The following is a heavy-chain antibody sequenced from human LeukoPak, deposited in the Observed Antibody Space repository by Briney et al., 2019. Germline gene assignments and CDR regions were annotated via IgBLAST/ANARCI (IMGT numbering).Heavy chain of an antibody. CDR1: GLSVSSHY. CDR2: IYSGENT. V-gene: IGHV3-66*01. Sequence: GGSLRLSCAGSGLSVSSHYMSWVRQAPGKGLEWVAVIYSGENTEYADSVKGRFTISRDNSKNTLFLQMNSLRAEDTAIYYCAKDMGYCSSATCYGLDYWGQGTLVTVSS. J-gene: IGHJ4*02. D-gene: IGHD2-2*01. CDR3: AKDMGYCSSATCYGLDY.